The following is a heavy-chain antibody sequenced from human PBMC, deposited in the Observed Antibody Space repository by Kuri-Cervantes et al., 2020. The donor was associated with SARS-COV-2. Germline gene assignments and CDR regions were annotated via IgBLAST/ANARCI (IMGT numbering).Heavy chain of an antibody. J-gene: IGHJ6*02. V-gene: IGHV1-46*01. CDR3: ARDTTTVTTGIGMDV. CDR1: GYTFTTYY. Sequence: ASVKVSCKASGYTFTTYYIHWVRQAPGQGLEWMGIINPSGGGTNYAQKFQGRVAVTRDMPTSTVYMELSSLRSEDTAVYYCARDTTTVTTGIGMDVWGQGTTVTVSS. CDR2: INPSGGGT. D-gene: IGHD4-17*01.